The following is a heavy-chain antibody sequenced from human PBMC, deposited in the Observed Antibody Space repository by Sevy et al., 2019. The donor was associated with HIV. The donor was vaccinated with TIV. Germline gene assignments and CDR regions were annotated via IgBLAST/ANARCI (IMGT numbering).Heavy chain of an antibody. J-gene: IGHJ5*02. D-gene: IGHD6-19*01. CDR2: ISGSGGST. Sequence: GGSLRLSCAASGFTFSSYAMSWVRQAPGKGLEWVSAISGSGGSTYYAYSVKGRFTISRDNSKNTLYLQMNSLRAEDTAVYYCAKFPYSSGWYNWFDPWGQGTLVTVSS. CDR1: GFTFSSYA. CDR3: AKFPYSSGWYNWFDP. V-gene: IGHV3-23*01.